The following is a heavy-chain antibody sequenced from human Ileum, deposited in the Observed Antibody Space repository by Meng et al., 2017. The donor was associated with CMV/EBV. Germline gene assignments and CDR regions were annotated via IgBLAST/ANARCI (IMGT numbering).Heavy chain of an antibody. J-gene: IGHJ4*02. D-gene: IGHD1-1*01. CDR2: INYNGGTT. V-gene: IGHV3-64*01. Sequence: LVGSGGSGGQPGGSLGRSCAASGFTFSATSMHWVRQAPGRGLEYLSAINYNGGTTYYANSAKGRFTIFRDNSKNTLYLQMGSVRHDDMALYYCATWNGQYHAYWGQGTLVTVSS. CDR1: GFTFSATS. CDR3: ATWNGQYHAY.